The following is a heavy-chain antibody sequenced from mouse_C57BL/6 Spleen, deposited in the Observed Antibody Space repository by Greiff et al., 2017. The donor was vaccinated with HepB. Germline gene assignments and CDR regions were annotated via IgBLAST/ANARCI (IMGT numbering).Heavy chain of an antibody. CDR3: ARWEDSSGYDAMDY. CDR2: IDPSDSYT. CDR1: GYTFTSYW. J-gene: IGHJ4*01. Sequence: VKLQESGAELVRPGTSVKLSCKASGYTFTSYWMHWVKQRPGQGLEWIGVIDPSDSYTNYNQKFKGKATLTVDTSSSTAYMQLSSLTSEDSAVYYCARWEDSSGYDAMDYWGQGTSVTVSS. V-gene: IGHV1-59*01. D-gene: IGHD3-2*02.